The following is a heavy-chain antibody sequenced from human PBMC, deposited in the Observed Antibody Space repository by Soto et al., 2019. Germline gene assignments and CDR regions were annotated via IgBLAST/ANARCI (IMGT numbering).Heavy chain of an antibody. CDR3: AGAATGSYHSAY. Sequence: QVQLVQSGPEVKKPGASVRVSCMTSGYAFTSYGVNWVRQAPGQGLEWMGWIAPHSGRTTYLPKFQGRVTITADAATNTAYMELGSLSSDDTGIYFCAGAATGSYHSAYWGQGTVVTVSS. CDR1: GYAFTSYG. CDR2: IAPHSGRT. V-gene: IGHV1-18*04. D-gene: IGHD3-10*01. J-gene: IGHJ4*02.